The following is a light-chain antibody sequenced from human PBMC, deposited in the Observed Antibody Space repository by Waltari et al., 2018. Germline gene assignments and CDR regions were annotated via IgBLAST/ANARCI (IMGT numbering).Light chain of an antibody. V-gene: IGKV1-39*01. J-gene: IGKJ2*01. Sequence: DIQMTQSPSSLSASVGDRVTITCRASHRLNYFLNWYQQKPGKAPKLLIFAASRLQDGVPSRFSGTGSETDFTPTIAGLQPEDFATYFCQQSYGRPYTFGQGTKLEI. CDR2: AAS. CDR3: QQSYGRPYT. CDR1: HRLNYF.